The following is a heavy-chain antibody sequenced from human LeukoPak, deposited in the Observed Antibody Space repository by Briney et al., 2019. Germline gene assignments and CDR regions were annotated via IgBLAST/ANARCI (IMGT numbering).Heavy chain of an antibody. J-gene: IGHJ2*01. V-gene: IGHV4-38-2*02. CDR2: FYHGGST. Sequence: SETLSLTCTVSGYSISTGYYWDWIRQPPGKGLEWIGTFYHGGSTYYNPSLKSRVTISVDTSKNQFSLNLTSVTAADTAVYYCASQPIVVVTAGWYFDLWGRGTLVTVSS. CDR1: GYSISTGYY. CDR3: ASQPIVVVTAGWYFDL. D-gene: IGHD2-21*02.